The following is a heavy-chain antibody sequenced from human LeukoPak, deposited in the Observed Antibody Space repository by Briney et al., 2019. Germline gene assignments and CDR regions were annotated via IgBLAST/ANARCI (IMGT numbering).Heavy chain of an antibody. J-gene: IGHJ4*02. Sequence: PSETLSLTXTVSGGSISSYYWSWIRQPPGKGLEWIGYIYYGGSTNYNPSLKSRVTISVDTSKNQFSLKLSSVTAADTAVYYCARARSWGELDYWGQGTLVTVSS. CDR2: IYYGGST. CDR3: ARARSWGELDY. V-gene: IGHV4-59*01. D-gene: IGHD6-13*01. CDR1: GGSISSYY.